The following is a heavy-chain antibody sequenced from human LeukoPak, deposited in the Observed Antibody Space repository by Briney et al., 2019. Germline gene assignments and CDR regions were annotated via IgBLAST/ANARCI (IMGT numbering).Heavy chain of an antibody. CDR3: IRHVEYLAPGR. CDR1: GIAFAGSA. CDR2: VRSQKKNYAT. Sequence: GGSLKLSCAASGIAFAGSAVHWVRQASGKGLEWVGCVRSQKKNYATIYGASVKGRFIISRDDSRNTASLQMDSLRIEDTAVYFCIRHVEYLAPGRWGQGTLVTVSS. J-gene: IGHJ4*02. V-gene: IGHV3-73*01. D-gene: IGHD2/OR15-2a*01.